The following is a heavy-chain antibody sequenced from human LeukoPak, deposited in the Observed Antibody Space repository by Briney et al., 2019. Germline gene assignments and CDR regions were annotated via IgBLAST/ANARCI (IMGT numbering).Heavy chain of an antibody. Sequence: GGSLRLSCAASGFTFSSYGMHWVRQAPGKGLEWVAIILSDGSNKYYADSVKGRFTISRDNSKNTLYLQMNSLRAEDAAVYYCARDVNTSMPYYYYGVDVWGQGTTVTVSS. V-gene: IGHV3-30*19. CDR3: ARDVNTSMPYYYYGVDV. CDR2: ILSDGSNK. J-gene: IGHJ6*02. D-gene: IGHD5-18*01. CDR1: GFTFSSYG.